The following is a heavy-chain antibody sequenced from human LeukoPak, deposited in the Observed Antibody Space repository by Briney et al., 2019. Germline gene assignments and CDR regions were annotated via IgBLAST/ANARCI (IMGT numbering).Heavy chain of an antibody. CDR3: AREGRRATVTTPAGGYFDL. D-gene: IGHD4-17*01. V-gene: IGHV3-48*03. J-gene: IGHJ2*01. CDR1: GFTFSSYE. CDR2: ISSSGSTI. Sequence: PGGPLRLSCAASGFTFSSYEMNWVRQAPGKGLEGGSYISSSGSTIYYADSVKGRFTISRDNAKNSLYLQMNSLRAEDTAVYYCAREGRRATVTTPAGGYFDLWGRGTLVTVSS.